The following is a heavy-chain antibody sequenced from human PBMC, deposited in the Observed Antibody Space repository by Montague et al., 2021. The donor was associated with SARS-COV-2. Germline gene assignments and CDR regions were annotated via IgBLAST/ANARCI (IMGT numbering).Heavy chain of an antibody. V-gene: IGHV4-61*02. Sequence: TLSLTCTVSGGSTSSGSYYWSWIRQPAGKGLEWIGRIYSTGRTNYNPSLKSRVTISVDTSKNQFSLTLSSVTAEDTAVYYCASLSWVRGAFDIWGQGTMVTVSS. CDR3: ASLSWVRGAFDI. CDR1: GGSTSSGSYY. CDR2: IYSTGRT. J-gene: IGHJ3*02. D-gene: IGHD1-1*01.